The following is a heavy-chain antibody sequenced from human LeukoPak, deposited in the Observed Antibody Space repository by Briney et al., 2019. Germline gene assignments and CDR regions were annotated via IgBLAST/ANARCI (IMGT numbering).Heavy chain of an antibody. CDR2: MNPNSGNT. J-gene: IGHJ6*02. CDR3: ARAYYYDSSGYYPEGYYYYYGMDV. D-gene: IGHD3-22*01. CDR1: GYTFTRYD. V-gene: IGHV1-8*01. Sequence: GASVKVSCKASGYTFTRYDINWVRQATGQGLEWMGWMNPNSGNTGYAQKFQGRVTMTRNTSISTAYMELSSLRSEDTAVYYCARAYYYDSSGYYPEGYYYYYGMDVWGQGTTVTVSS.